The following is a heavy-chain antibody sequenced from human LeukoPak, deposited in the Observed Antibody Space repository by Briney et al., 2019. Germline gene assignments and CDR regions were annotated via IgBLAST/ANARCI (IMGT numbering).Heavy chain of an antibody. D-gene: IGHD6-19*01. CDR3: ARHPFSAPFDY. J-gene: IGHJ4*02. CDR1: GGSMNNYY. CDR2: VYQTGDT. V-gene: IGHV4-59*08. Sequence: SETLSLTCIVSGGSMNNYYWSWFRQPPGKGLEWIAYVYQTGDTRYNPSLKSRVSISLDMSKNQFSLKVSSVPATDTAVYYCARHPFSAPFDYWGQGILVTVSS.